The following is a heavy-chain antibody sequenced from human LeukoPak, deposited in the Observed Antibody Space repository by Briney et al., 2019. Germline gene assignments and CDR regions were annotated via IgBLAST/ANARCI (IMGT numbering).Heavy chain of an antibody. J-gene: IGHJ3*02. CDR2: IYSGGST. D-gene: IGHD3-22*01. Sequence: GGSLRLSCAASVFTVSSNYMSWVRQAPGKGLEWVSVIYSGGSTFYADSVKGRFSISRDNSKNTLYLQMNSLRAADTAVYYCARDADYDSSGNDAFDIWGQGTMVTVSS. CDR3: ARDADYDSSGNDAFDI. CDR1: VFTVSSNY. V-gene: IGHV3-53*01.